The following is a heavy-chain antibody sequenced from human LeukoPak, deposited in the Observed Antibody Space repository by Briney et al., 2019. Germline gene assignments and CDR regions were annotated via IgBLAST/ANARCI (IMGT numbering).Heavy chain of an antibody. CDR1: GFTFSSYS. D-gene: IGHD1-26*01. CDR3: ARASNILGATGILEDY. V-gene: IGHV3-21*01. Sequence: PGGSLRLSCAASGFTFSSYSMKWVRQAPGKGLEWVSSISSSSSYIYYADSVKGRFTISRDNAKNSLYLQMNSLRAEDTAVYYCARASNILGATGILEDYWGQGTLVTVSS. J-gene: IGHJ4*02. CDR2: ISSSSSYI.